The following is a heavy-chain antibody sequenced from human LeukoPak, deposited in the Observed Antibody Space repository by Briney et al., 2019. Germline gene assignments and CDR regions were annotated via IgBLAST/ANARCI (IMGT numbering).Heavy chain of an antibody. D-gene: IGHD5-18*01. CDR3: ARVGPKDTGYFDY. V-gene: IGHV4-4*09. CDR1: GGSISSYY. Sequence: SETLSLTCTVSGGSISSYYWSWIRQPPGKGLEWIGYIYTSGSTNYNPSLKSRVTISVDTSKNQFPLKLSSVTAADTAVYYCARVGPKDTGYFDYWGQGTLVTVSS. J-gene: IGHJ4*02. CDR2: IYTSGST.